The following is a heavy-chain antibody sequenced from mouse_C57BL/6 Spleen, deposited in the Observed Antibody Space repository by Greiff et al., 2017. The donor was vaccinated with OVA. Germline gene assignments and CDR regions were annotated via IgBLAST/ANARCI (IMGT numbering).Heavy chain of an antibody. Sequence: EVKLMESGGGLVKPGGSLKLSCAASGFTFSSYTMSWVRQTPEKRLEWVATISGGGGNTYYPDSVKGRFTISRDNAKNTLYLQMSSLRSEDTALYYCARCPWMVTADYYAMDYWGQGTSVTVSS. J-gene: IGHJ4*01. V-gene: IGHV5-9*01. CDR3: ARCPWMVTADYYAMDY. CDR2: ISGGGGNT. CDR1: GFTFSSYT. D-gene: IGHD2-2*01.